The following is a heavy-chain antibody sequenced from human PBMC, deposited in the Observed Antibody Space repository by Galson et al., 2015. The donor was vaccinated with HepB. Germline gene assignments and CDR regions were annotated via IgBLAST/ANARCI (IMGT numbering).Heavy chain of an antibody. D-gene: IGHD2-21*01. Sequence: LSLTCAVSGGSISTSNWWSWVRQSPGKGLEWIGEIYHSGDTNYNPSLQSRVTISIDRSKRQFSLKLRSVTAADTALYYCARVTYHGSEFDFWGQGALVTVSS. CDR3: ARVTYHGSEFDF. J-gene: IGHJ5*01. CDR2: IYHSGDT. CDR1: GGSISTSNW. V-gene: IGHV4-4*02.